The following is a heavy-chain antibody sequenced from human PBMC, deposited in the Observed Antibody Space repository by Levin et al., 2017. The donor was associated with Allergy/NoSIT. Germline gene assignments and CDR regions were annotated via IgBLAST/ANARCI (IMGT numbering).Heavy chain of an antibody. D-gene: IGHD1-26*01. J-gene: IGHJ3*02. V-gene: IGHV3-66*01. Sequence: GESLKISCAASGFTVSSNYMSWVRQAPGKGLEWVSVIYSGGSTYYADSVKGRFTISRDNSKNTLYLQMNSLRAEDTAVYYCARAREGAFDIWGQGTMVTVSS. CDR3: ARAREGAFDI. CDR1: GFTVSSNY. CDR2: IYSGGST.